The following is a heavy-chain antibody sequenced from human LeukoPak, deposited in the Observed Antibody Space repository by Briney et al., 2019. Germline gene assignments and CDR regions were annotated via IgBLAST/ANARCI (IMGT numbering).Heavy chain of an antibody. CDR3: ARDPADY. CDR1: GGSISSSTYY. V-gene: IGHV4-39*07. Sequence: PSETLSLTCTVSGGSISSSTYYWAWIRQPPGKGLEWIGSIYYGGNTNYNPSLKSRPTISLDTSKNQFSLKLSSVTAADTAMYYCARDPADYWGQGTLVTVSS. CDR2: IYYGGNT. J-gene: IGHJ4*02.